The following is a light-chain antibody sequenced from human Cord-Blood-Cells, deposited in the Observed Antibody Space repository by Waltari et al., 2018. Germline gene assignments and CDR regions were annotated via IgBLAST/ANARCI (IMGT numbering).Light chain of an antibody. CDR2: YDS. CDR3: QVWDSSSDHVV. CDR1: NIGSKS. Sequence: SYVLTQPPSVSVAPGKTARITCGGNNIGSKSVHWYQQKPGQAPVLVIYYDSDRASGIPERFSGSHSGNTATLTISRVEAGDEADYYCQVWDSSSDHVVFGGGTKLTVL. J-gene: IGLJ2*01. V-gene: IGLV3-21*04.